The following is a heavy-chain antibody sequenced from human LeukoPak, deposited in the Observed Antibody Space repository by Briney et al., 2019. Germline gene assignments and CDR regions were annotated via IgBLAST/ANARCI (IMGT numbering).Heavy chain of an antibody. D-gene: IGHD3-3*01. Sequence: PSETLSLTCAVSGYSINSGYYWGWIRQPPGKGLEWIGSIYHSGSTYYNPSLKSRVTMSVDTSKKQFSLKLSSVTAADTAVYYCARHRAHFLAHSPFDYWGQGTLVTVSS. V-gene: IGHV4-38-2*01. CDR1: GYSINSGYY. CDR2: IYHSGST. J-gene: IGHJ4*02. CDR3: ARHRAHFLAHSPFDY.